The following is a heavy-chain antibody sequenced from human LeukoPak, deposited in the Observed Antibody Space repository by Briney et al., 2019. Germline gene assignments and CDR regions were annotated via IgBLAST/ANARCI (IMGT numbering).Heavy chain of an antibody. V-gene: IGHV1-2*02. CDR2: INPDSGGT. Sequence: ASVKVSCKASGYTFTGYYMHWVRQAPGQGLEWMGWINPDSGGTNYAQKFQGRVTMTRDTSISTAYMELSRLRSDDTAVYYCARERVRGARKGWFDPWGQGTLVTVSS. CDR1: GYTFTGYY. CDR3: ARERVRGARKGWFDP. J-gene: IGHJ5*02. D-gene: IGHD3-10*01.